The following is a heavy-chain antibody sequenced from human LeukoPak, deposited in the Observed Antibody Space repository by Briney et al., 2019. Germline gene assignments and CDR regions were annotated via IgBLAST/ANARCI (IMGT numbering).Heavy chain of an antibody. D-gene: IGHD3-22*01. CDR1: GGSISSGSYY. V-gene: IGHV4-61*02. Sequence: SETLSLTCTVPGGSISSGSYYWSWIRQPAGKGLEWIGRIYTSGSTNYNPSLKSRVTISVDTSKNQFSLELSSVTAADTAVYHCAREYYDSSGYYSSWFDPWGQGTLVTVSS. CDR3: AREYYDSSGYYSSWFDP. J-gene: IGHJ5*02. CDR2: IYTSGST.